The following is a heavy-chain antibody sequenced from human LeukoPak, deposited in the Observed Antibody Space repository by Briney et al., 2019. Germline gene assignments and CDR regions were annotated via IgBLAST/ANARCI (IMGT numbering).Heavy chain of an antibody. V-gene: IGHV4-59*01. J-gene: IGHJ4*02. CDR2: IYYSGST. CDR3: ARDRSSGWQGAFDM. CDR1: GGSISSYY. Sequence: SETLSLTCTVSGGSISSYYWSWIRQPPGKGPEWIGYIYYSGSTNYNPSLKSRVTISVDTSKNQFSLKLSSVTAADTAVYYCARDRSSGWQGAFDMWGQGSQVTVSS. D-gene: IGHD6-19*01.